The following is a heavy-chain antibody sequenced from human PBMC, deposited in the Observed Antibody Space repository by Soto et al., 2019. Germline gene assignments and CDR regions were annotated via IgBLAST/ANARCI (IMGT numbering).Heavy chain of an antibody. Sequence: QVQLVESGGGVVQPGRSLRLSCAASGFSFRSYAMHWVRQAPGKGLEWVAVMSYDGSDKDYADSVKGGFTISRDNSKNTLYLQMSSLRAEDTAVYYCARARLDTPALEYWGQGTLVTVSS. CDR2: MSYDGSDK. CDR1: GFSFRSYA. V-gene: IGHV3-30-3*01. CDR3: ARARLDTPALEY. D-gene: IGHD2-2*01. J-gene: IGHJ4*02.